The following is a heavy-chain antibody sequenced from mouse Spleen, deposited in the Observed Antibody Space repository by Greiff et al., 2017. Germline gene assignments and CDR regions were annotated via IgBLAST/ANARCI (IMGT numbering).Heavy chain of an antibody. CDR2: IDPSDSYT. Sequence: VKLQQPGAELVMPGASVKLSCKASGYTFTSYWMHWVKQRPGQGLEWIGEIDPSDSYTNYNQKFKGKATLTVDKSSSTAYMQLSSLTSEDSAVYYCAIYYEGFFAYWGQGTLVTVSA. CDR1: GYTFTSYW. D-gene: IGHD2-4*01. CDR3: AIYYEGFFAY. J-gene: IGHJ3*01. V-gene: IGHV1-69*01.